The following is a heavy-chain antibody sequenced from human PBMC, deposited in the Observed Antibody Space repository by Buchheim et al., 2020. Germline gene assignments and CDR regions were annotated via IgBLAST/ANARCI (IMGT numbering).Heavy chain of an antibody. CDR3: ARNEAYYDRSGYFLY. V-gene: IGHV3-21*01. Sequence: EVQLMESGGGLVNPGGSLRLACAASGFTFSNYNMHWVRQAPGKGLEWVSSISGSSSHISHADSLRGRITISRDNAQTSLYLPMNSLSAEDTAVYYCARNEAYYDRSGYFLYWGQGT. J-gene: IGHJ4*02. CDR1: GFTFSNYN. CDR2: ISGSSSHI. D-gene: IGHD3-22*01.